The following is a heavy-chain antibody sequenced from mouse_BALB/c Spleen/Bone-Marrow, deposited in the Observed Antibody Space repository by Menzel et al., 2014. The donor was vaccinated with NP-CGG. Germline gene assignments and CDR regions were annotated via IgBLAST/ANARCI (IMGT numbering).Heavy chain of an antibody. CDR3: ATRFITTAGY. Sequence: VQLQQSGPELVKPGASVKISCKASGYTFTDYNMHWVKQSHGKSLEWIGYIYPYNGGTGYNQKFKSKATLTVDNPSSTAYMELRSLTSEDSAVYYCATRFITTAGYWGQGTTLTVSS. V-gene: IGHV1S29*02. J-gene: IGHJ2*01. CDR1: GYTFTDYN. D-gene: IGHD1-2*01. CDR2: IYPYNGGT.